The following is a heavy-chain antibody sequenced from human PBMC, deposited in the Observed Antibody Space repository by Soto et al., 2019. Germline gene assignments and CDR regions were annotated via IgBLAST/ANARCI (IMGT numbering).Heavy chain of an antibody. CDR1: GFTFSSYA. Sequence: PGGSLRLSCAASGFTFSSYAMSWVRQAPGKGLEWVSAISGSGGSTYYADSVKGRFTISRDNSKNTLYLQMNSLRAEDTAVYYCASGRKIVVVVAARDYWGQGTLVTVSS. V-gene: IGHV3-23*01. D-gene: IGHD2-15*01. CDR3: ASGRKIVVVVAARDY. CDR2: ISGSGGST. J-gene: IGHJ4*02.